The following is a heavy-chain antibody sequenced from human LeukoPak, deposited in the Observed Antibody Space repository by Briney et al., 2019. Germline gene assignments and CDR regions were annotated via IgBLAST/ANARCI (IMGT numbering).Heavy chain of an antibody. Sequence: SVKVSCKASGGTFSSYAISWVRQAPGQGLVWRGGIIPIFGTANYAQKFQGRVTITTDESTSTAYMELSSLRSEDTGVYYCARSMKYYDFIFDYWGQGTLVTVSS. J-gene: IGHJ4*02. CDR3: ARSMKYYDFIFDY. V-gene: IGHV1-69*05. CDR1: GGTFSSYA. CDR2: IIPIFGTA. D-gene: IGHD3-3*01.